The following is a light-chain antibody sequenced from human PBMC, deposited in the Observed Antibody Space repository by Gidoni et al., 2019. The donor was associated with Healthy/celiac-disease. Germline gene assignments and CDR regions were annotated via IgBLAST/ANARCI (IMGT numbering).Light chain of an antibody. Sequence: QSVLTQPPSASGSPGHRVTISCSGSSYNIGSKYVCWYQQRPGTAPKLLIYRNNQRPSGFPDRFSGSKSGTSASLAISGLRSEDEADYYCAAWDDSLSGPWVFGGGTKLTVL. J-gene: IGLJ3*02. V-gene: IGLV1-47*01. CDR3: AAWDDSLSGPWV. CDR2: RNN. CDR1: SYNIGSKY.